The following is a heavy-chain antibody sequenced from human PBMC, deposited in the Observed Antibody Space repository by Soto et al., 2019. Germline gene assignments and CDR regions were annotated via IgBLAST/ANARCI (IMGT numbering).Heavy chain of an antibody. CDR3: ARGGSIAVAGDFDY. CDR1: GYTFTSYD. J-gene: IGHJ4*02. Sequence: ASVKVSCKASGYTFTSYDIYWVRQATGQGFEWMGWMNPNSGNTGYAQKFQGRVTMTRDTSTSTVYMELSSLRSEDTAVYYCARGGSIAVAGDFDYWGQGTLVTVSS. V-gene: IGHV1-8*01. D-gene: IGHD6-19*01. CDR2: MNPNSGNT.